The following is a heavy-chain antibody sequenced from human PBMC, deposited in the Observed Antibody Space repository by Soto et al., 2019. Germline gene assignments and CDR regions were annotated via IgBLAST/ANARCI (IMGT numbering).Heavy chain of an antibody. Sequence: SETLSLTCAVYGGSFSGYYWSWIRQPPGKGLEWIGEINHSGSTNYNPSLKSRVTISVDTSKNQFSLKLSSVTAADTAVYYCARGPLKRLPNNYYYYYMDVWGKGTTVTVSS. D-gene: IGHD1-1*01. CDR2: INHSGST. V-gene: IGHV4-34*01. CDR1: GGSFSGYY. J-gene: IGHJ6*03. CDR3: ARGPLKRLPNNYYYYYMDV.